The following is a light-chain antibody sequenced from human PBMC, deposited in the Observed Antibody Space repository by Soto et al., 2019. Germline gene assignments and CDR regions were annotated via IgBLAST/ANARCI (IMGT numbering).Light chain of an antibody. J-gene: IGLJ2*01. CDR1: SSDVGGSKH. V-gene: IGLV2-8*01. CDR2: DVN. CDR3: SSYAGSNTYV. Sequence: QSALTQPPSASGSPGQSVTISCTGTSSDVGGSKHVSWYQQYPGKAPKLMIYDVNTRPSGVPDRFSGSKSGNTASLTVSGLQAEVEADYYCSSYAGSNTYVFGGGTKLTVL.